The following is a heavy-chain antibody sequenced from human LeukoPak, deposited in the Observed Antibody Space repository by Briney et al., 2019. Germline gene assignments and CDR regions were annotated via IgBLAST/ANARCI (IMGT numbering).Heavy chain of an antibody. D-gene: IGHD6-13*01. CDR3: ARLAAAGTTSSWYFDY. V-gene: IGHV1-8*01. Sequence: ASVKVSCKASGYTFTSYDINWVRQATGQGLEWMGWMNPNSGNTGYAQKFQGRVTMTRNTSVSTAYMELSSLRSEDTALYYCARLAAAGTTSSWYFDYWAREPWSPSPQ. CDR1: GYTFTSYD. CDR2: MNPNSGNT. J-gene: IGHJ4*02.